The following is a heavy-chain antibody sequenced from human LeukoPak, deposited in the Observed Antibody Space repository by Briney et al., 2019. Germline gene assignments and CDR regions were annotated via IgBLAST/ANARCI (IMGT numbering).Heavy chain of an antibody. CDR3: ARDAYYDFWSGYYRNWFDP. CDR1: GGSFSGYY. D-gene: IGHD3-3*01. Sequence: SETLSLTCAVYGGSFSGYYWSWIRQPPGKGLEWIGEINHSGSTNYNPSLKNRVTISVDTSKNQFSLKLSSVTAADTAVYYCARDAYYDFWSGYYRNWFDPWGQGTLVTVSS. J-gene: IGHJ5*02. CDR2: INHSGST. V-gene: IGHV4-34*01.